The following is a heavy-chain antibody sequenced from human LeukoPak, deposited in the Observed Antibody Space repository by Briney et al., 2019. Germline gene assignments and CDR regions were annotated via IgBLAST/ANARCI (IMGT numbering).Heavy chain of an antibody. CDR1: GYTFTGYY. D-gene: IGHD6-19*01. CDR2: INPNSGGT. CDR3: ARDLDSSGWYIFDY. J-gene: IGHJ4*02. Sequence: ASVKVSCKASGYTFTGYYMHWVRQAPGQGLEWMGWINPNSGGTNYAQKFQGRVTMTRDTSISTAYMELSRLRSDDTAVYYCARDLDSSGWYIFDYWGQGTLVTVSS. V-gene: IGHV1-2*02.